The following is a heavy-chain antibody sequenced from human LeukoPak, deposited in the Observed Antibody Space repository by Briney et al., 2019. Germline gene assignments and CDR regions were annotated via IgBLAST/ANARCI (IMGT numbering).Heavy chain of an antibody. J-gene: IGHJ6*03. CDR3: ARDVVVPAAISYYYYMDV. CDR1: GGSISSYY. Sequence: PSETLSLTCTVSGGSISSYYWSWIRQPPGKGLEWIGYIYYSGSTNYNPSLKSRVTISVDTSKNQFSLKLSSVTAADTAVYYCARDVVVPAAISYYYYMDVWGKGTTVTVSS. V-gene: IGHV4-59*12. D-gene: IGHD2-2*01. CDR2: IYYSGST.